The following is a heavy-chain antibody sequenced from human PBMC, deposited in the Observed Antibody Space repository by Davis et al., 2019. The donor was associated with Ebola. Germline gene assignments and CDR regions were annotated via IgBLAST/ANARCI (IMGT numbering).Heavy chain of an antibody. CDR3: ARQTYDTVDYYYYGMDV. J-gene: IGHJ6*02. CDR1: GGSLKSYY. D-gene: IGHD1-1*01. V-gene: IGHV4-59*08. CDR2: TYHSGST. Sequence: SETLSLTCTVSGGSLKSYYWSWIRQPPGKGLEWIGHTYHSGSTNYNPALENRVSISVDASKNQISLEVTSVTAADTAVYYCARQTYDTVDYYYYGMDVWGHGTTVTVSS.